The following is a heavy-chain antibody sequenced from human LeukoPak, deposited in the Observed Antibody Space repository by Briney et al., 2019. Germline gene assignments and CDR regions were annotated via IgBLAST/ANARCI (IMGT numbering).Heavy chain of an antibody. Sequence: GRSLRLSCAASGFTFDDYAMHWVRQAPGKGLEWVSGISWNSGSIGYADSVKGRFTISRDNAKNSLYLQMNSLRAEDTALYYCAKALSAAAGPSGPDYWGQGTLVTVSS. CDR2: ISWNSGSI. CDR1: GFTFDDYA. V-gene: IGHV3-9*01. J-gene: IGHJ4*02. D-gene: IGHD6-13*01. CDR3: AKALSAAAGPSGPDY.